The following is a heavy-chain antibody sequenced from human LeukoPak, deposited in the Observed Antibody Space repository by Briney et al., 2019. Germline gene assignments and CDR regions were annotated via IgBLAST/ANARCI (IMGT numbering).Heavy chain of an antibody. V-gene: IGHV3-9*01. Sequence: PGGSLRLSCAASGFTFSSYSMNWVRQAPGKGLEWVSGISWNSGSIGYADSVKGRFTISRDNAKNSLYLQMNSLRAEDTALYYCAKDTPMDVWGQGTTVTVSS. CDR3: AKDTPMDV. J-gene: IGHJ6*02. CDR2: ISWNSGSI. CDR1: GFTFSSYS.